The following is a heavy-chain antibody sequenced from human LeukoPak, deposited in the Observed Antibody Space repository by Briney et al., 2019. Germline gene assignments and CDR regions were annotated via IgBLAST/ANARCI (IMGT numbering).Heavy chain of an antibody. J-gene: IGHJ4*02. V-gene: IGHV3-23*01. CDR3: AKVPAGNKVEY. CDR1: GVTFTNYA. CDR2: ISISGGST. Sequence: GGSLRLSCAASGVTFTNYAMTWVRQAPGKGLEWVSGISISGGSTDYADSVKGRFTISRDNSKSTLYLQMNSLRADDTAVYYCAKVPAGNKVEYWGQGTLVTVSS. D-gene: IGHD6-19*01.